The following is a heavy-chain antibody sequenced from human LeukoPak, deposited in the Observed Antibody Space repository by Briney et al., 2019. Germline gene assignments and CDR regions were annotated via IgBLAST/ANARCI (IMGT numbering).Heavy chain of an antibody. D-gene: IGHD3-3*01. J-gene: IGHJ4*02. CDR3: ATDRGWRTSGYYLYYFEY. CDR2: IKHDGSEK. Sequence: GGSLRLSCAASGFTFSSYAMHWVRQAPGKGLEWVASIKHDGSEKYYVDSVRGRFTISRDNTMNSLYLQMSSLRAEDTAVYYCATDRGWRTSGYYLYYFEYWGQGTLVTYSS. CDR1: GFTFSSYA. V-gene: IGHV3-7*01.